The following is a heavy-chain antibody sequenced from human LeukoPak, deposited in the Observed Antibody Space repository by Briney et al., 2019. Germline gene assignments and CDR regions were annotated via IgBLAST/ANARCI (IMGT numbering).Heavy chain of an antibody. D-gene: IGHD2-15*01. V-gene: IGHV5-51*01. CDR1: GYSFTSYW. J-gene: IGHJ3*02. Sequence: GESLKISCKGSGYSFTSYWIGWVRQMPGKGLEWMGIIYPGDSDTRYSPSFQGQVTISADKSISTAYLQWSSLKASDTAMYYCARLPGGNYCSGGSCRLGAFDIWGQGTMVTVSS. CDR3: ARLPGGNYCSGGSCRLGAFDI. CDR2: IYPGDSDT.